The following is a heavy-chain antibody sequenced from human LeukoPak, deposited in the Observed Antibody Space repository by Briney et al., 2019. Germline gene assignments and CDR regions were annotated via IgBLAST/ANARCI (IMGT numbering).Heavy chain of an antibody. CDR1: GDSITSGIYY. CDR2: IYTSGST. D-gene: IGHD2-8*01. J-gene: IGHJ4*02. Sequence: SETPSLTCTVPGDSITSGIYYWPWLRQPAGKGLEWVGRIYTSGSTDYNASRKSRVTISMDTSKNQFSLKLNSVTAADTAVYYCTRSRERYCSYGACYIDLQARWGQGTPVTVSS. V-gene: IGHV4-61*02. CDR3: TRSRERYCSYGACYIDLQAR.